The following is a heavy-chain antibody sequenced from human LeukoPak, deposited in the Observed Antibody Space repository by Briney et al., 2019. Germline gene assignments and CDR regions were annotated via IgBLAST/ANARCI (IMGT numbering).Heavy chain of an antibody. V-gene: IGHV4-30-4*01. Sequence: PSETLSLTCAVYGGSFSGYYWSWIRQPPGKGLEWIGYIYYSGSTYYNPSLKSRVTISVDTSKNQFSLKLSSVTAADTAVYYCARGDTAMVTRYFDYWGQGTLVTVSS. D-gene: IGHD5-18*01. CDR1: GGSFSGYY. J-gene: IGHJ4*02. CDR3: ARGDTAMVTRYFDY. CDR2: IYYSGST.